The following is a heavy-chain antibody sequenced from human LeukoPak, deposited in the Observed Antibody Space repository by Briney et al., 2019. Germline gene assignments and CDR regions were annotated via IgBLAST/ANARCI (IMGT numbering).Heavy chain of an antibody. D-gene: IGHD1-1*01. CDR3: TKVSTTGVGGRGYFDQ. CDR1: GFTFSSYD. CDR2: ISSSGSTT. V-gene: IGHV3-48*03. J-gene: IGHJ4*02. Sequence: GGSLRLSCAASGFTFSSYDMHWVRQAPGKGLEWVSYISSSGSTTHYADSVKGRFTISRDNAKNSLYLQMNSLRAEDTAVYYCTKVSTTGVGGRGYFDQWGQGTQVTVSS.